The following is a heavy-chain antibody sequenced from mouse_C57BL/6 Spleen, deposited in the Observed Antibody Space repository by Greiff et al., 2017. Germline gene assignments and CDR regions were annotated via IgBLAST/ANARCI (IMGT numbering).Heavy chain of an antibody. Sequence: QVQLQQSGPELVKPGASVKISCKASGYAFSSSWMNWVKQRPGKGLEWIGRIYPGDGDTNYNGKFKGKATLTADKSSSTAYMQLSSLTSEDAAVYFCARMNYYGNYVDWGQGTTLTVSS. CDR2: IYPGDGDT. CDR3: ARMNYYGNYVD. V-gene: IGHV1-82*01. CDR1: GYAFSSSW. J-gene: IGHJ2*01. D-gene: IGHD2-1*01.